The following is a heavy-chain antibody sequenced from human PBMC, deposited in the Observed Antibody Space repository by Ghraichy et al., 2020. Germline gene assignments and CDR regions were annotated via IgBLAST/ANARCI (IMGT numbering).Heavy chain of an antibody. J-gene: IGHJ4*02. CDR2: INSEGSST. V-gene: IGHV3-74*01. CDR3: ARSGYSGYDPLDY. D-gene: IGHD5-12*01. CDR1: GFTFSSYW. Sequence: GGSLRLSCAASGFTFSSYWMHWVRQAPGKGLMWVSRINSEGSSTSYADSVKDRFTISRDNAKNTLYLQMNSLRGEDTAVYYCARSGYSGYDPLDYWGQGILVTVSS.